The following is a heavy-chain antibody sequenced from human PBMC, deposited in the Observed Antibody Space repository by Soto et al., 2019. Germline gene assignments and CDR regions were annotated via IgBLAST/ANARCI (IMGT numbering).Heavy chain of an antibody. CDR3: TTDGPASYSSSWYVGYYFDY. J-gene: IGHJ4*02. CDR1: GFTFSNAW. V-gene: IGHV3-15*01. Sequence: GGSMSLSCAASGFTFSNAWMSWVRPAPGKGLEWVGRIKSKTDGGTTDYAAPVKGRFTISRDDSKNTLYLQMNSLKTEDTAVYYCTTDGPASYSSSWYVGYYFDYWGQGTLVTVSS. CDR2: IKSKTDGGTT. D-gene: IGHD6-13*01.